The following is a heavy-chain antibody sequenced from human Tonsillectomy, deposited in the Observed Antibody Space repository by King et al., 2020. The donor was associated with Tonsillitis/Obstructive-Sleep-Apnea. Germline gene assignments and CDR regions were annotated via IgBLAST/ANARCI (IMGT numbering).Heavy chain of an antibody. V-gene: IGHV3-33*01. Sequence: VQLVESGGGVVQPGRSLRLSCAASGFTFSSYGMHWVRQAPGKGLEWVAVIWYDGSNKYYADSVKGRFTISRDNSKNTLYLQMNSLRAEDTAVYYCARGGYGDYVGFDPWGQGTLVTVSS. CDR2: IWYDGSNK. CDR3: ARGGYGDYVGFDP. CDR1: GFTFSSYG. D-gene: IGHD4-17*01. J-gene: IGHJ5*02.